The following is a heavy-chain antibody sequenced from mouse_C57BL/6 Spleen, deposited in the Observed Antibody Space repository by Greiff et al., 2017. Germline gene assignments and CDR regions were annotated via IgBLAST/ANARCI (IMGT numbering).Heavy chain of an antibody. CDR3: ARPYYDYDGFAY. Sequence: QVQLQQSGAELMKPGASVKLSCKATGYTFTGYWIEWVKQRPGHGLEWIGEILPGSGSTNYNEKFKSKATLTVDKSSSTAYMQLSSLTSEDSAVYYCARPYYDYDGFAYWGQGTLVTGSA. CDR1: GYTFTGYW. D-gene: IGHD2-4*01. V-gene: IGHV1-9*01. CDR2: ILPGSGST. J-gene: IGHJ3*01.